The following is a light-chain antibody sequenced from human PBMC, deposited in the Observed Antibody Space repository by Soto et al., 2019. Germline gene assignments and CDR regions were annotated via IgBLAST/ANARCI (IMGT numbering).Light chain of an antibody. CDR1: QSVSSN. Sequence: EIVMTQSPATLSVSPGERATLSCRASQSVSSNLAWYHQKPGQAPRLLIYVASTRATGIPARFSGSGSGTEFTLTISSLESEDFAVYYCQQYSNWPPITLGQGTRLEIK. J-gene: IGKJ5*01. V-gene: IGKV3-15*01. CDR3: QQYSNWPPIT. CDR2: VAS.